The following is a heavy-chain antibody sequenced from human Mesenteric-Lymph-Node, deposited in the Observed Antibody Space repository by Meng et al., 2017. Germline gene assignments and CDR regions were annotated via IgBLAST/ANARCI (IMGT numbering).Heavy chain of an antibody. J-gene: IGHJ4*02. V-gene: IGHV4-30-4*01. CDR1: GGSISSADYY. D-gene: IGHD2-21*01. Sequence: QVQLQGSVPGLVKPSQTLSLTGTVSGGSISSADYYWSWIRQSPGKGLEWIGEMYDGGGTHYNPSLESRVTISVDKSKNQFSLKLTSVTAADTAVYYCVRNLGYSLGYWGPGSLVTVSS. CDR2: MYDGGGT. CDR3: VRNLGYSLGY.